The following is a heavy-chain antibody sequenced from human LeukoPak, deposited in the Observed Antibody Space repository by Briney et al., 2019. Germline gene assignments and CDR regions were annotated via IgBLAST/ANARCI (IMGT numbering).Heavy chain of an antibody. J-gene: IGHJ4*02. CDR1: GFTFSDHG. CDR2: IRNDDRSK. V-gene: IGHV3-30*02. CDR3: AKDRYVSSWRYYFDY. Sequence: GGSLRLSCAASGFTFSDHGMYWVRQAPGKGLEWVAFIRNDDRSKYYADSVKGRFTISRDNSKNTLFLQMDRLRAEDSAVYYCAKDRYVSSWRYYFDYWGQGTLVTVSS. D-gene: IGHD6-13*01.